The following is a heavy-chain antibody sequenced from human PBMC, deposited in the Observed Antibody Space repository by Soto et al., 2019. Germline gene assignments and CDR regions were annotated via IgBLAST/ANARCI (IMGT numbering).Heavy chain of an antibody. CDR1: GFTVSTYA. J-gene: IGHJ5*02. D-gene: IGHD4-17*01. CDR2: LSGSGGTT. CDR3: AKSLRTTVTTGFWFDP. V-gene: IGHV3-23*01. Sequence: EVQLLESGGGLVQPGGSLRLSCAVSGFTVSTYAMSWVRQAPGKGLEWVSGLSGSGGTTYYADSVKGRFTISRDNSKNTLYMQMNSLRAEDTAVYYCAKSLRTTVTTGFWFDPWGKGTLVTVSS.